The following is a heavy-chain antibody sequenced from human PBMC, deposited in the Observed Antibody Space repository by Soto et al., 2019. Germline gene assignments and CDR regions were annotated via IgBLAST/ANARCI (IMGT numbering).Heavy chain of an antibody. CDR1: DFAFSNNY. V-gene: IGHV3-53*01. D-gene: IGHD3-22*01. J-gene: IGHJ4*02. CDR2: IHSGGGT. CDR3: AKELHDNTGKLMYYFEY. Sequence: PGGSLSHACATSDFAFSNNYRSWVRQAPGKGLEWVSLIHSGGGTYYADSVKGRFTISRDTSKNTLYLQLNSLRAEDTAVYYCAKELHDNTGKLMYYFEYWGQGT.